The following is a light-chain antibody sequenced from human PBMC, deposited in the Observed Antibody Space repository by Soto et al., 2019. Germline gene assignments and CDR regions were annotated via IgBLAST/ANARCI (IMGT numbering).Light chain of an antibody. CDR1: HYVYSN. CDR2: RAS. CDR3: QQYHNLWT. J-gene: IGKJ1*01. Sequence: EIVMTQSPATLSVSPGERATLSCTASHYVYSNLAWFQQRPGQAPRLLIYRASTRATGTPARFSGSGSGTEFTLSITSLLSEDFALYYCQQYHNLWTFGQGTKWIS. V-gene: IGKV3-15*01.